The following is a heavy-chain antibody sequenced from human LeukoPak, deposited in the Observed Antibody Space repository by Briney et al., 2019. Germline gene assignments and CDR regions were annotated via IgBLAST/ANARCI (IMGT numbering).Heavy chain of an antibody. V-gene: IGHV4-38-2*01. CDR2: IYHSGST. CDR3: ARRSSSWSKFDY. D-gene: IGHD6-13*01. Sequence: SETLSLTCAVSGYPISRGYYWGWIRPPPGKGLEWSGRIYHSGSTYYNPSLKSRVTISVDTSKNQFSLQLSSVTAADTAEYYCARRSSSWSKFDYWGQGTLVTVSS. J-gene: IGHJ4*02. CDR1: GYPISRGYY.